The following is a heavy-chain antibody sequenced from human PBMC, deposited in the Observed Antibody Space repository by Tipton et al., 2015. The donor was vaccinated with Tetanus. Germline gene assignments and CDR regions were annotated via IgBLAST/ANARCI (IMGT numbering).Heavy chain of an antibody. V-gene: IGHV3-74*01. D-gene: IGHD2-8*01. CDR2: INSDGSST. CDR1: GFTFSSYW. Sequence: SLRLSCAASGFTFSSYWMHWVRQAPGKGLEWVSRINSDGSSTRYADSVNGRFTISRDNAKNTLYLQMNSLRAEDTAVYYCARNYLSFGSLYAYFDYWGQGTLVTVSS. CDR3: ARNYLSFGSLYAYFDY. J-gene: IGHJ4*02.